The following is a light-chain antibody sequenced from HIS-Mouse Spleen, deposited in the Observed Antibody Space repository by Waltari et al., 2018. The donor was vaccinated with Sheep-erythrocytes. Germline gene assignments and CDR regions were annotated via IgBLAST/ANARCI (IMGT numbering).Light chain of an antibody. CDR1: SSDVGGYNY. J-gene: IGLJ3*02. Sequence: QSALTQPASVSGSPGQSITISCTGTSSDVGGYNYVSWYQQHPGKAPKRMIYDVSNRPSGVSNRFSGLQAEDEADYYCSSYTSSSTWVFGGGTKLTVL. CDR3: SSYTSSSTWV. CDR2: DVS. V-gene: IGLV2-14*03.